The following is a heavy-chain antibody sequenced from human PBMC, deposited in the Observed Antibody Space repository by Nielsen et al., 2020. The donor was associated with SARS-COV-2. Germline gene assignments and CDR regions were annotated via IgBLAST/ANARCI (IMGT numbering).Heavy chain of an antibody. D-gene: IGHD1-26*01. V-gene: IGHV1-18*04. J-gene: IGHJ4*02. CDR3: AKTTFSGSYYPAS. CDR2: INTYSGSS. Sequence: ASVKVSCKTSGYTFVDYGISWVRQATGQGLEWVGWINTYSGSSQYVQKYQGRVTMTTDTSTSTVYVELSSLTSDDTAVYYCAKTTFSGSYYPASWGQGTLVTVSS. CDR1: GYTFVDYG.